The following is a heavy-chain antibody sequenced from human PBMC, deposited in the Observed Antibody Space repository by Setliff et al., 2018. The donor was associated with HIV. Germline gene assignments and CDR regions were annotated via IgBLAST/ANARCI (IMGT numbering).Heavy chain of an antibody. Sequence: PGESLKISCKGSGYSFTSYWIGWVRQMPGKGLEWMGIIYPGDSDTRYSPSFQGQVTISADKSISTAYLQWSSLKASDTAMYYCARVDMGYYYDSSGYSHFDYWGQGTLVTVSS. V-gene: IGHV5-51*01. CDR2: IYPGDSDT. CDR3: ARVDMGYYYDSSGYSHFDY. J-gene: IGHJ4*02. CDR1: GYSFTSYW. D-gene: IGHD3-22*01.